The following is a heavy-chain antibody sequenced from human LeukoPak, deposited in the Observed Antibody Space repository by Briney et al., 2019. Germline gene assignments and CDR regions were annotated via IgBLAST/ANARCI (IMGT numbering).Heavy chain of an antibody. CDR2: INPNSGGT. V-gene: IGHV1-2*02. D-gene: IGHD5-18*01. Sequence: ASVKVSCKASGGTFSSYAISWVRQAPGQGLEWMGWINPNSGGTNYAQKFQGRVTMTRDTSISTAYMELSRLRSDDTAVYYCARADVDTAMGTDYWGQGTLVTVSS. CDR3: ARADVDTAMGTDY. J-gene: IGHJ4*02. CDR1: GGTFSSYA.